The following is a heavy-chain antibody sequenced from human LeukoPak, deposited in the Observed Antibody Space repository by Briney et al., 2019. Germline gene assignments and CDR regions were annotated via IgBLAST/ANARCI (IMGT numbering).Heavy chain of an antibody. CDR2: INTDGSTT. V-gene: IGHV3-74*01. D-gene: IGHD5-18*01. Sequence: PGGSLRLSCVVSGFTFSTYWMYWVRQAPGKGLVWVSRINTDGSTTNYADSVKGRFTISRDNAKNSLNLQMDSLRAEDTAVYYCARDAGYGYDRFDYWGQGTQVTVSS. J-gene: IGHJ4*02. CDR1: GFTFSTYW. CDR3: ARDAGYGYDRFDY.